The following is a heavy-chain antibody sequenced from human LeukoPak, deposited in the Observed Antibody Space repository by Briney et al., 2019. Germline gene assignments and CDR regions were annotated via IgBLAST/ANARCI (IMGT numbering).Heavy chain of an antibody. Sequence: SETLSLTCDVAAYSINTRYYGGWIRQPPGKGLEWIGAIYHSGSTYYKPSLQSRVTISVDTSKNQFSLRLNSVTAAVTSMYYCARVTYYYYSSTYYPPGYFDYWGQGALVTVSS. D-gene: IGHD3-22*01. CDR2: IYHSGST. V-gene: IGHV4-38-2*01. CDR1: AYSINTRYY. CDR3: ARVTYYYYSSTYYPPGYFDY. J-gene: IGHJ4*02.